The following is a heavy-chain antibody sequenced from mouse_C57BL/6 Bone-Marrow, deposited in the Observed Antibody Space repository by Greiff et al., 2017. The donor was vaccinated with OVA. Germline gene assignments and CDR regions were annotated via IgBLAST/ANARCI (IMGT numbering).Heavy chain of an antibody. D-gene: IGHD2-3*01. CDR1: GYTFTSYW. V-gene: IGHV1-55*01. CDR2: IYPGSGST. CDR3: ARGWLNFDY. J-gene: IGHJ2*01. Sequence: VQLQQPGAELVKPGASVKMSCKASGYTFTSYWITWVKQRPGQGLEWIGEIYPGSGSTNYNEKFKSKATLTVDTSSSPAYMQLSSLTSEDSAVYYCARGWLNFDYWGQGTTLTVSS.